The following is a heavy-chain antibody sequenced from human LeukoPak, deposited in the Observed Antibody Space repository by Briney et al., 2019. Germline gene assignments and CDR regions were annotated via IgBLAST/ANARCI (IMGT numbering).Heavy chain of an antibody. J-gene: IGHJ4*02. CDR2: ISGGYNGDS. CDR1: GYNFRHYG. Sequence: GASVKVSCKTSGYNFRHYGISWVRQAPGQGLEWMAWISGGYNGDSNYALKLRGRLTMTTDTSTSTAYMELRNLRSDDTAVYYCARDEKKYCSGGSCPAYFDYWGQGTLVTVSS. CDR3: ARDEKKYCSGGSCPAYFDY. V-gene: IGHV1-18*01. D-gene: IGHD2-15*01.